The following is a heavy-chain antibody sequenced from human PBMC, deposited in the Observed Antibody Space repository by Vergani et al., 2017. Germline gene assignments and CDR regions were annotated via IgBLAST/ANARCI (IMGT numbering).Heavy chain of an antibody. V-gene: IGHV3-30-3*01. J-gene: IGHJ6*03. CDR2: ISWDGGKK. CDR1: GGTFSSYS. CDR3: ARAMCSTTSCYWDYYYYMDV. Sequence: QVQLVQSGAEVKKPGSSVKVSCKASGGTFSSYSIHWVRQAPGKGLEWVALISWDGGKKYYADSVRGRFTISRDNSKTTLYLQMDSLRPDDTAVYYCARAMCSTTSCYWDYYYYMDVWGKGTTVTVSS. D-gene: IGHD2-2*01.